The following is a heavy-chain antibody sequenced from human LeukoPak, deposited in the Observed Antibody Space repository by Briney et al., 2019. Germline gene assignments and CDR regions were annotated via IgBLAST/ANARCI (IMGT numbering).Heavy chain of an antibody. CDR2: IYYSVST. J-gene: IGHJ4*02. D-gene: IGHD3-16*01. Sequence: PGGSLRLSCAASGFTFSSYEMNWVRQAPGKGLEWIASIYYSVSTYYNPSLKSRVTISVDTSKNQFSLKLSSVTAADTAVYFCTRDASIMALYSWGQGTLVTVSS. CDR1: GFTFSSYE. CDR3: TRDASIMALYS. V-gene: IGHV4-39*07.